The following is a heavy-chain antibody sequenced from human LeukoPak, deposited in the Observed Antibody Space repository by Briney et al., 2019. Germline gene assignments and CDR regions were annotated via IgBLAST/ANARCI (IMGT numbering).Heavy chain of an antibody. CDR2: ISSGGSTI. V-gene: IGHV3-48*03. CDR3: AREPVWLQCFDY. CDR1: GFTFSSYE. J-gene: IGHJ4*02. D-gene: IGHD5-24*01. Sequence: GGSLRLSCAASGFTFSSYEMKSVPPAPGKGLGRVSYISSGGSTIYYADSVKGRFTISRDNAKNSLYLQMNSLRAEETAVYYWAREPVWLQCFDYWGQGTLVTVSS.